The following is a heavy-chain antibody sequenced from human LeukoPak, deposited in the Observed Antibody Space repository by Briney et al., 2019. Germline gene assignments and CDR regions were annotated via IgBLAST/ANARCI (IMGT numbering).Heavy chain of an antibody. Sequence: PGGSLRLSCAASGFTFSSYDIHWVRQAPGKGLEWVAFIRYDGSNKYYADSVRGRFTISRDNSKNTLYLQMNSLRAEDTAVYYCARGTTVTTSYWGQGTLVTVSS. CDR3: ARGTTVTTSY. CDR2: IRYDGSNK. V-gene: IGHV3-30*02. CDR1: GFTFSSYD. J-gene: IGHJ4*02. D-gene: IGHD4-17*01.